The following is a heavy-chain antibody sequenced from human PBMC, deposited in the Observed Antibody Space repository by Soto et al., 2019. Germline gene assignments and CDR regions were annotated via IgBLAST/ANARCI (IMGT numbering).Heavy chain of an antibody. Sequence: GGSLRLSCAASGFTFSSYAMSWVRQAPGKGLEWVADISEDGGGKYYVDSVKGRFTISRDNAKNSLYLQMNSLRAEDTAVYYCAREKWVSGLDYWGQGTLVTVSS. CDR1: GFTFSSYA. J-gene: IGHJ4*02. CDR2: ISEDGGGK. D-gene: IGHD3-22*01. V-gene: IGHV3-7*03. CDR3: AREKWVSGLDY.